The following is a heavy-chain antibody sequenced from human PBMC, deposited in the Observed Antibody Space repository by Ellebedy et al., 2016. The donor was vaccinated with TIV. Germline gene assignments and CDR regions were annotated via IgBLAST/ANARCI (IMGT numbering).Heavy chain of an antibody. D-gene: IGHD4-23*01. V-gene: IGHV4-59*08. Sequence: SETLSLTXTVSGGSISSYYWSWIRQPPGKGLEWIGYIYYSGSTNYNPSLKSRVTISVDTSKNQFSLKLSSVTAADTAVYYCARVLYGGNSGYFQHWGQGTLVTVSS. CDR1: GGSISSYY. CDR2: IYYSGST. CDR3: ARVLYGGNSGYFQH. J-gene: IGHJ1*01.